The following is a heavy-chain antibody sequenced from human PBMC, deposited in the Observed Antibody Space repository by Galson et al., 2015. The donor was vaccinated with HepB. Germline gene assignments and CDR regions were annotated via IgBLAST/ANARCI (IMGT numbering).Heavy chain of an antibody. V-gene: IGHV3-74*01. J-gene: IGHJ3*02. D-gene: IGHD7-27*01. CDR2: INSDGSST. Sequence: SLRLSCAASGFTFTDAWMSWVRQAPGRGLVWVSRINSDGSSTSYADSVKGRFTISRDNAKNTLYLQMNSLRDEDTAEYYCAREGRRTGEVTKAFDMWVQGTMVTVSS. CDR3: AREGRRTGEVTKAFDM. CDR1: GFTFTDAW.